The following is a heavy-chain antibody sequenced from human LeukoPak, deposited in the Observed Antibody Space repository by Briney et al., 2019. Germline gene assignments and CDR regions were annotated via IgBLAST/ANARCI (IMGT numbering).Heavy chain of an antibody. D-gene: IGHD1-26*01. V-gene: IGHV1-2*02. J-gene: IGHJ4*02. CDR1: GYSFTGYY. CDR3: ARDRETGSYYGIDY. CDR2: INPNSGVT. Sequence: ASVKVSCKASGYSFTGYYMHWVRQAPGQGLEWMGWINPNSGVTNYAQKFQGRITMTRDTSMSTAYMGLTSLMSDDTAVYYCARDRETGSYYGIDYWGQGTLVTVSS.